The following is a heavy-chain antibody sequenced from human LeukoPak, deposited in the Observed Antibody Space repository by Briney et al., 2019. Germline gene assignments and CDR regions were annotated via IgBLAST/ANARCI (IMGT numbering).Heavy chain of an antibody. CDR1: GDSITGYS. D-gene: IGHD3-10*01. V-gene: IGHV4-59*12. CDR3: ASRGSGSRYYYYYMDV. Sequence: SETLSLTCSVSGDSITGYSWSWIRQPPGKGLEWIGYIYDSGSTNYNPSLKSRVTISVDTSKNQFSLKLSSVTAADTAVYYCASRGSGSRYYYYYMDVWGKGTTVTISS. J-gene: IGHJ6*03. CDR2: IYDSGST.